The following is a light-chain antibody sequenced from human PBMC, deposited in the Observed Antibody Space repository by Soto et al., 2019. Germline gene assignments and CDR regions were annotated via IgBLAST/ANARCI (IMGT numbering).Light chain of an antibody. CDR3: QQYGSSPSWT. Sequence: IVLPRSPCTLSLSPGERATLSCRASQSVSSSYLAWYQQKPGQAPRLLIYGASSRATGIPDRFSGSGSGTDFTLTISRLEPEDFAVYYCQQYGSSPSWTFGQGTQV. V-gene: IGKV3-20*01. CDR2: GAS. J-gene: IGKJ1*01. CDR1: QSVSSSY.